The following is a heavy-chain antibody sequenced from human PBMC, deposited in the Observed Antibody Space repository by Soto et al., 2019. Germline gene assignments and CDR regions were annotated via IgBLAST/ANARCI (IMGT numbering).Heavy chain of an antibody. D-gene: IGHD3-22*01. CDR1: EFTFSRYG. J-gene: IGHJ4*02. V-gene: IGHV3-30*03. CDR3: ARDTYYHDSSGYYVFDY. Sequence: QVQLVESGGGVVHPGRSLPLSCAASEFTFSRYGIHWVRQAPGKGLELVAIISEYGNHKQYADSVKGRFTISRDNSKRTVHLQRNSLRVDDTAVYYCARDTYYHDSSGYYVFDYWGQGTLVTVYS. CDR2: ISEYGNHK.